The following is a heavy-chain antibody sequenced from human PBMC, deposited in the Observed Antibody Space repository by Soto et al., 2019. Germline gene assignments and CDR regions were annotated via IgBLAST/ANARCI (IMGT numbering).Heavy chain of an antibody. J-gene: IGHJ6*02. Sequence: EVQLVESGGGLVKPGGSLRLSCAASGFTFSSYSMNWVRQAPGKGLEWVSSISSSSSYIYYADSVKGRFTISRDNAKNSLYLQMNSLRAEDTAVYYCARAVDSSGYYYSYYYGMDVWGQGTTVTVSS. V-gene: IGHV3-21*01. CDR3: ARAVDSSGYYYSYYYGMDV. CDR2: ISSSSSYI. D-gene: IGHD3-22*01. CDR1: GFTFSSYS.